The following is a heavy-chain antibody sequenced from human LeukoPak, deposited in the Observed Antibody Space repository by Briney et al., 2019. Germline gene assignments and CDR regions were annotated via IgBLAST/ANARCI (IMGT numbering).Heavy chain of an antibody. D-gene: IGHD2-2*01. CDR3: ARGVVPAAFDY. V-gene: IGHV3-21*01. CDR1: GFAFSGYA. J-gene: IGHJ4*02. Sequence: GGSLRLSCEASGFAFSGYAMNWVRQAPGKGLEWVSSISSSSDHIAYADSVKGRFTISRDNAKNALYLQVNSLRAEDTAVYYCARGVVPAAFDYWGQGTLVTVSS. CDR2: ISSSSDHI.